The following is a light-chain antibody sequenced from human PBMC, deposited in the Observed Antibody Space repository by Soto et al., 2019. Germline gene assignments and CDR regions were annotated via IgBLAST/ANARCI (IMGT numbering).Light chain of an antibody. V-gene: IGLV2-11*01. CDR1: SSDVGGYNY. CDR2: DVT. CDR3: CSYVGTDTYS. Sequence: QSALAQPRSVSGSPGQSVTISCTGTSSDVGGYNYVSWYQQHPGKAPELMIYDVTKRPSGVPDRFSGSKSGNTASLTISGLQAEDEADYYCCSYVGTDTYSFGTGTKVTVL. J-gene: IGLJ1*01.